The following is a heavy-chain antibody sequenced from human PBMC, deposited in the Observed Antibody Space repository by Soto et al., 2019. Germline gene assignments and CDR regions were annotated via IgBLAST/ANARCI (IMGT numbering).Heavy chain of an antibody. Sequence: VGSLRLSCAASGFTFSSYSMNWVRQAPGKGLEWVSSISSSSSYIYYADSVKGRFTISRDNAKNSLYLQMNSLRAEDTAVYYCARDGADYGGKTFPILPYYFDYWGQGTLVTVSS. CDR1: GFTFSSYS. D-gene: IGHD4-17*01. CDR3: ARDGADYGGKTFPILPYYFDY. V-gene: IGHV3-21*01. J-gene: IGHJ4*02. CDR2: ISSSSSYI.